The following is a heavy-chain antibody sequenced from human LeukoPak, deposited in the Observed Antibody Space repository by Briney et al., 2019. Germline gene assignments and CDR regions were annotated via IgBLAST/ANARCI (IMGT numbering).Heavy chain of an antibody. CDR1: GFTFSDYY. CDR3: AGGGIGYCSSTSCGPGAFDI. J-gene: IGHJ3*02. V-gene: IGHV3-11*01. Sequence: GGSLRLSCAASGFTFSDYYMSWIRQAPGKGLEWVSYISSSGSTIYYADSVKGRFTISRDNAKNSLYLQMNSLRAEDTDVYYCAGGGIGYCSSTSCGPGAFDIWGQGTMVTVSS. D-gene: IGHD2-2*01. CDR2: ISSSGSTI.